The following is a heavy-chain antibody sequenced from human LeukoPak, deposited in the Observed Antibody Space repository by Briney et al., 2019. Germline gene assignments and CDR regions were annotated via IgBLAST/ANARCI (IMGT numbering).Heavy chain of an antibody. CDR2: ISYDGSSK. V-gene: IGHV3-30*03. CDR3: ARYGVGATHFDY. Sequence: GGSLRLSCAASGFTFSSDGMHWVRQTPGKGLEWVAVISYDGSSKYYADSVKGRFTISRDNSKNTLYLQMNSLRTDDTAMYYCARYGVGATHFDYWGQGTLVTVSS. J-gene: IGHJ4*02. D-gene: IGHD1-26*01. CDR1: GFTFSSDG.